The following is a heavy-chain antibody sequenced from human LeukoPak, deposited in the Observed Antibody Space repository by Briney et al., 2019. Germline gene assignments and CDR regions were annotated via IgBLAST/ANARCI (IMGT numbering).Heavy chain of an antibody. Sequence: GRSLRLSCAASGFTFDDYAMHWVRQAPGKGLEWVSGISWNSGDIGYADSVKGRFTISRDNAKNSLYLQMNSLRPEDTALYYCAKASGALVIWGQGTLVTVSS. CDR1: GFTFDDYA. V-gene: IGHV3-9*01. CDR2: ISWNSGDI. J-gene: IGHJ3*02. CDR3: AKASGALVI.